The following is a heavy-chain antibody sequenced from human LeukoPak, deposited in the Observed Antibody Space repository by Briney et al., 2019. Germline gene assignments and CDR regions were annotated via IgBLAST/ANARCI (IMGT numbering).Heavy chain of an antibody. V-gene: IGHV1-2*02. CDR2: INPNSGGT. CDR3: ARGTVAGTSRPDY. D-gene: IGHD6-19*01. CDR1: GYTFTSYA. Sequence: ASVKVSCKASGYTFTSYAMHWVRQAPGQGLEWMGWINPNSGGTNYAQKFQGRVTMTRDTSISTAYMELSRLRSDDTAVYYCARGTVAGTSRPDYWGQGTLVTVSS. J-gene: IGHJ4*02.